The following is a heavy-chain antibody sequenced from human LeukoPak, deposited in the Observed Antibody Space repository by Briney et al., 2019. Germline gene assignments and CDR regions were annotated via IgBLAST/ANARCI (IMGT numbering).Heavy chain of an antibody. D-gene: IGHD3-10*01. V-gene: IGHV3-64*01. CDR1: GFTFSSYA. Sequence: PGGSLRLSCAASGFTFSSYAMHWVRQAPGKGLEYVSAISSNGGSTYYANSVKGRFTISRDNSKNTLYLQMGSLRAEDMAVYYCARSGENKYYGSGSYYPDWGQGTLVTVSS. CDR2: ISSNGGST. J-gene: IGHJ4*02. CDR3: ARSGENKYYGSGSYYPD.